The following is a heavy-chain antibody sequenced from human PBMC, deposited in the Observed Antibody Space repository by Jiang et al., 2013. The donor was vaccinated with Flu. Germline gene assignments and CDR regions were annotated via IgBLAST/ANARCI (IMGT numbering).Heavy chain of an antibody. CDR2: IIPIFGTA. D-gene: IGHD2-2*01. CDR3: ASFIVVVPAAEKVPYYYGMDV. CDR1: GGTFSSYA. Sequence: GSSVKVSCKASGGTFSSYAISWVRQAPGQGLEWMGGIIPIFGTANYAQKFQGRVTITADESTSTAYMELSSLRSEDTAVYYCASFIVVVPAAEKVPYYYGMDVWGQGTTVTVSS. V-gene: IGHV1-69*01. J-gene: IGHJ6*02.